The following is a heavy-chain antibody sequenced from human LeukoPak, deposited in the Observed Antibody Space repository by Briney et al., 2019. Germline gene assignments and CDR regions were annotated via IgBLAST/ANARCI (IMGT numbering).Heavy chain of an antibody. J-gene: IGHJ6*03. V-gene: IGHV4-34*01. D-gene: IGHD2-2*01. CDR1: GGSFSGYY. CDR2: INHSGST. CDR3: ARRNLGYCNSTSCHYYYYYMDV. Sequence: SETLSLTCTVYGGSFSGYYWSWIRQPPGKGLEWIGEINHSGSTNYNPSLKSRVIISVDTSKNQFSLKLSSVTAADTAVYYCARRNLGYCNSTSCHYYYYYMDVWGKGTTVTASS.